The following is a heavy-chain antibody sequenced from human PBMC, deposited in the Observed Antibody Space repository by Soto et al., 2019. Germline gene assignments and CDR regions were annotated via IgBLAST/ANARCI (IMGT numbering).Heavy chain of an antibody. CDR1: GFTFSTYW. J-gene: IGHJ4*02. Sequence: EVQLVESGGGLVQPGGSLRLSCAASGFTFSTYWMTWVRQAPGKGLERVANIKEDGSEKYYVDSVKGRFTISRDNAKNSVYLQMNSLRDEDTAVYYGARGFQWQGGVFAYWGQGTLVPVSA. CDR3: ARGFQWQGGVFAY. V-gene: IGHV3-7*01. D-gene: IGHD2-21*01. CDR2: IKEDGSEK.